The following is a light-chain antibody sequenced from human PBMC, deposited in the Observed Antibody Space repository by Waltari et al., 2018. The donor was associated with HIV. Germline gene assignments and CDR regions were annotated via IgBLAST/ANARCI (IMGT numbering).Light chain of an antibody. CDR1: GSAVGSYNL. V-gene: IGLV2-23*01. J-gene: IGLJ3*02. CDR3: CSYAGSSNWV. Sequence: QSALTQPASVSGSPGQSITISCTGSGSAVGSYNLVSWYQQHPGKAPKLMIYEGIKRPSGVSNRFSGSKSGNTASLTISGLQAEDEADYYCCSYAGSSNWVFGGGTKLTVL. CDR2: EGI.